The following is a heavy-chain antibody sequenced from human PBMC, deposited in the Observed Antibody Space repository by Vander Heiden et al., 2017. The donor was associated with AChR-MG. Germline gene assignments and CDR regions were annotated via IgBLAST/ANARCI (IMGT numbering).Heavy chain of an antibody. CDR2: ISGSGGST. CDR3: AKDGEEQWLARDFDY. CDR1: GFTFRGYA. V-gene: IGHV3-23*01. D-gene: IGHD6-19*01. Sequence: EVQLLESGGGLVQPGGSLRPSCPAPGFTFRGYAMSWVRQAPGKGREWVSAISGSGGSTYYADSVKGRFTISRDNSKNTLYLQMNSLRAEDTAVYYCAKDGEEQWLARDFDYWGQGTLVTVSS. J-gene: IGHJ4*02.